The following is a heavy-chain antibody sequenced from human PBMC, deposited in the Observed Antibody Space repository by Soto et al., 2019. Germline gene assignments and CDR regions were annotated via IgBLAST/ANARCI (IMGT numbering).Heavy chain of an antibody. Sequence: PGGSLRLSCASSGFTFSSYAMIWVRHAPGRGLDLVSAISGSCGSTYYADSVKGRFTISRYNSKNTLYLQMNSLRAEDTAVYYCAKATHHSGSYPLFDYWGQGTLVTVSS. V-gene: IGHV3-23*01. J-gene: IGHJ4*02. CDR2: ISGSCGST. D-gene: IGHD1-26*01. CDR3: AKATHHSGSYPLFDY. CDR1: GFTFSSYA.